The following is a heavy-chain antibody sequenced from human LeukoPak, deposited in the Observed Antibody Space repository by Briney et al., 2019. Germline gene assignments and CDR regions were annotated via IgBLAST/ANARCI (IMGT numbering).Heavy chain of an antibody. D-gene: IGHD2-2*01. CDR2: IIPIFGTA. CDR1: GGTFSSYA. CDR3: AGGYCSSTSCYWSLAGEDAFDI. V-gene: IGHV1-69*01. J-gene: IGHJ3*02. Sequence: GSSVKVSCKASGGTFSSYAISWVRQAPGQGLEWMGGIIPIFGTANYAQKFQGRVTITADESTSTAYMELSSLRSEDTAVYYCAGGYCSSTSCYWSLAGEDAFDIWGQGTMVTVSS.